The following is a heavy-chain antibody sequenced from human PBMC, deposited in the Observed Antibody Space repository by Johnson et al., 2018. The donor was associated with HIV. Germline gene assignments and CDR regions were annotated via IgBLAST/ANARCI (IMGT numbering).Heavy chain of an antibody. Sequence: QVQLVESGGALVQPGGSLRLSCAASGFTVSNNYMSWVRQAPGKGLEWVSRINSDGSTTSYADSVKGRFTISRDNAKNSLYLQMNSLRAEDTAVYYCARDITPHKEGDAFDIWGQGTMVTVSS. CDR1: GFTVSNNY. V-gene: IGHV3-11*04. D-gene: IGHD1-14*01. CDR3: ARDITPHKEGDAFDI. J-gene: IGHJ3*02. CDR2: INSDGSTT.